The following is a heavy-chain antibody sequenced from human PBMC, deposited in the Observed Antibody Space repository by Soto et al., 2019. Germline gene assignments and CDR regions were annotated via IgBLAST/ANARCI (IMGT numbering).Heavy chain of an antibody. CDR3: XXXXXXVQLGYYFDS. V-gene: IGHV3-9*01. CDR1: GFTFDDYA. J-gene: IGHJ4*02. CDR2: ITWNSANI. D-gene: IGHD1-26*01. Sequence: EVQLVESGGGLVQPGRSLRLSCAASGFTFDDYAIHWVRQAPGKGLEWVSGITWNSANIDYADSVTGRFTITRDNAKNSLYLXXSRLRPENTAIYFYXXXXXXVQLGYYFDSWGQGTLVTVSS.